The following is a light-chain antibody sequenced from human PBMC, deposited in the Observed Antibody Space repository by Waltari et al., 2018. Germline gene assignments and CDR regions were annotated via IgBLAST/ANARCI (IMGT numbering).Light chain of an antibody. CDR1: SSDVGRYNY. CDR2: EVS. CDR3: SSYAGSNNVV. V-gene: IGLV2-8*01. Sequence: QSALTQPPSASGSPGQSVTTSCTGTSSDVGRYNYVPWYQQHPGKAPKLMIYEVSKRPSGVPARLSGSKSGNTASLTVSGLQAEDEADYYCSSYAGSNNVVFGGGTKLTVL. J-gene: IGLJ2*01.